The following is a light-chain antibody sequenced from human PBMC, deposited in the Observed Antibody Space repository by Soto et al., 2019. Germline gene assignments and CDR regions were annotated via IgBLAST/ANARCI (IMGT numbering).Light chain of an antibody. CDR1: QSVRSK. J-gene: IGKJ1*01. V-gene: IGKV3D-15*01. CDR2: DAS. CDR3: QRYDHVITWR. Sequence: EIVLTQTPCSLSLTTKYIATLSFPSSQSVRSKVAWYQQKPGQAPRLLIYDASSRATGVQDRFSGSGSGTEFTLTISNPQSEDFAVYYCQRYDHVITWRLGQGSMVDIK.